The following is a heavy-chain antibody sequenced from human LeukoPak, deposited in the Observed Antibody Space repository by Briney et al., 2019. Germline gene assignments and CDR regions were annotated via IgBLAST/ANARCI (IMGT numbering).Heavy chain of an antibody. V-gene: IGHV1-2*02. Sequence: ASVKVSCKTSGYGFSDYYMHWVRQAPGQGLEYMGWINPNSGDNSCAQKFQGRVSMTRDTSITTLYMELTSLRSDDTAVYFSARGGGIQSCGGKTCFRGFVYWGQGTLVTVSS. CDR3: ARGGGIQSCGGKTCFRGFVY. J-gene: IGHJ4*02. D-gene: IGHD2-21*01. CDR1: GYGFSDYY. CDR2: INPNSGDN.